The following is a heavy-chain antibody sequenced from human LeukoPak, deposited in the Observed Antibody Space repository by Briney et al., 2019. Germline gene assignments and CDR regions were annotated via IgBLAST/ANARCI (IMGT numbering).Heavy chain of an antibody. Sequence: KPGGSLRLSCAASGFTFSSYSMNWVRQAPGKGLEWVSSISSSSSYIYYADSVKGRFTISRDNAKNSLYLQMSSLRAEDTAVYYCARVGIAVDGGDYWGQGTLVTASS. CDR1: GFTFSSYS. CDR2: ISSSSSYI. V-gene: IGHV3-21*01. CDR3: ARVGIAVDGGDY. J-gene: IGHJ4*02. D-gene: IGHD6-19*01.